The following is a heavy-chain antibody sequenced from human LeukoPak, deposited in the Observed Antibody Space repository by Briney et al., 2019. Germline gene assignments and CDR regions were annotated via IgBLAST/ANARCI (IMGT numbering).Heavy chain of an antibody. CDR2: ISSSSSYI. D-gene: IGHD2-21*02. CDR3: TRDARKSIVVVTAIDY. J-gene: IGHJ4*02. V-gene: IGHV3-21*01. CDR1: GFTFSSYS. Sequence: GGSLRLSCAASGFTFSSYSMNWVRQAPGKGLEWVSSISSSSSYIYYADSVKGRFTISRDNAKNSLYLQMNSLRAEDTAVYYCTRDARKSIVVVTAIDYWGQGTLVTVSS.